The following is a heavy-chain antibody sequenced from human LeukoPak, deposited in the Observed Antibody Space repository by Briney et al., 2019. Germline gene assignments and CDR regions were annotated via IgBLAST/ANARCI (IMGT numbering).Heavy chain of an antibody. V-gene: IGHV7-4-1*02. J-gene: IGHJ4*02. CDR1: GYTFTNYG. CDR2: INTKTGNP. CDR3: AREPLALDY. Sequence: ASVKVSCKASGYTFTNYGINWVRQAPGQGLEWMGWINTKTGNPTYAQGFRGRIVFPLDTSVSTAYLQISSLKAEDTAVYYCAREPLALDYWGQGTLVTVSS.